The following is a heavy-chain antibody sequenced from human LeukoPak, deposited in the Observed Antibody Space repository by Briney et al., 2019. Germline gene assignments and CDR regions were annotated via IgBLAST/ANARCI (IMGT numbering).Heavy chain of an antibody. CDR2: IYGRGGS. D-gene: IGHD3-3*01. CDR1: GGSISSYY. V-gene: IGHV4-4*07. CDR3: ARRTIPDYYYYYMDV. J-gene: IGHJ6*03. Sequence: SETLSLTCTVSGGSISSYYWSWIRQPAGKGLEWIGRIYGRGGSNYNPSLKSRVTISIDKSKNQFSLKLSSVTAADTAVYYCARRTIPDYYYYYMDVWGKGTTVTVSS.